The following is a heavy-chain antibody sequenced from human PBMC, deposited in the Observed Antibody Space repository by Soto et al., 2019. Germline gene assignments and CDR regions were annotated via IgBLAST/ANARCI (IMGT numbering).Heavy chain of an antibody. CDR1: GFTFSSYA. D-gene: IGHD3-10*01. CDR3: ARDRRDYGSGIINY. V-gene: IGHV3-64*01. J-gene: IGHJ4*02. Sequence: EVQLVESGGGLVQPGGSLRLSCAASGFTFSSYAMHWVRQAPGKGLEYVSAISSNGGSTYYANSVKGRFTISRDNSKNTLYLQMGSLRAEDMAVYYCARDRRDYGSGIINYWGQGTLVTVSS. CDR2: ISSNGGST.